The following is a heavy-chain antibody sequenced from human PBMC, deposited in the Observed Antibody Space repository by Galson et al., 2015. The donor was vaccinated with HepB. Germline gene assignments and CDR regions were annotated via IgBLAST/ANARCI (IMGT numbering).Heavy chain of an antibody. D-gene: IGHD6-19*01. Sequence: PALVKPTQTLTLTCTLSGFSLSTSGMCVSWIRQPPGEALEWLARIDWDDAKYYNTSLQTRLTISKDTSKNQVVLTMSNMDPVDTATYYCARIAVRFGSAWSLDYWGQGTLVTVSS. CDR3: ARIAVRFGSAWSLDY. CDR1: GFSLSTSGMC. V-gene: IGHV2-70*11. J-gene: IGHJ4*02. CDR2: IDWDDAK.